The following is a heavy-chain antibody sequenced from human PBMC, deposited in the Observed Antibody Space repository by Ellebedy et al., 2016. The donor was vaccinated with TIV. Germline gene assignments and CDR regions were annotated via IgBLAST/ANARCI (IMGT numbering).Heavy chain of an antibody. Sequence: SVKVSXXASGGTFSSYPISWVRQAPGQGLEWMGGIIPIFGTANYAQKFQGRVTITADKSTSTAYMELSSLRSEDTAVYYCAREGDDYDSSGYRYFDYWGQGTLVTVSS. CDR1: GGTFSSYP. CDR3: AREGDDYDSSGYRYFDY. J-gene: IGHJ4*02. CDR2: IIPIFGTA. V-gene: IGHV1-69*06. D-gene: IGHD3-22*01.